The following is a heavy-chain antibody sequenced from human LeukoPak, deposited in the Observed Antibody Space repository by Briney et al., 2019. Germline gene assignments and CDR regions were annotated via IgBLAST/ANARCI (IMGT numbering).Heavy chain of an antibody. D-gene: IGHD3-3*01. J-gene: IGHJ3*02. CDR1: GGSISSSSYY. CDR3: ARQRYDFWSGYYTGVDAFDI. Sequence: SETLSLTCTVSGGSISSSSYYWGWIRQPPGKGLEWIGSIYYSGSTYYNPALKSRVPISVDTSKNQFSLKLSSVTAADTAVYYCARQRYDFWSGYYTGVDAFDIWGQGTMVTVSS. V-gene: IGHV4-39*01. CDR2: IYYSGST.